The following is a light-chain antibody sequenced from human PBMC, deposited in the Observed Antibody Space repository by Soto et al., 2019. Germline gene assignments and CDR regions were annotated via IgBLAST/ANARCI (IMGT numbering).Light chain of an antibody. CDR2: GAS. J-gene: IGKJ1*01. CDR3: QQYGSSPRT. Sequence: EIVLTQSPGTLSLSPGERATLSCRASQSVRSDYLAWYQQKPGQAPRLHIYGASTRATGIPDRFPGSGSGTDFPLTISRMAPEDFAVYYCQQYGSSPRTFGQGTKVEIK. CDR1: QSVRSDY. V-gene: IGKV3-20*01.